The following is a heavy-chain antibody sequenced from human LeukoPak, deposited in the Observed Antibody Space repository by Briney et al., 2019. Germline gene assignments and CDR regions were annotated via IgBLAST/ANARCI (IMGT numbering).Heavy chain of an antibody. Sequence: SETLSLTCTVSGGSISSYYWSWIRQPPGKGLEWIGYIYYSGSTNYNPSLKSRVTISVATSKNQFSLKLSSVTAADTAVYYCARGSVGGYANPSDYWGQGTLVTVSS. CDR1: GGSISSYY. V-gene: IGHV4-59*08. CDR3: ARGSVGGYANPSDY. D-gene: IGHD5-12*01. J-gene: IGHJ4*02. CDR2: IYYSGST.